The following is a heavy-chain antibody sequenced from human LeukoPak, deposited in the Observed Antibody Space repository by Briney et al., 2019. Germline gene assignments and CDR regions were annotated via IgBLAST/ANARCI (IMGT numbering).Heavy chain of an antibody. J-gene: IGHJ4*02. D-gene: IGHD6-19*01. CDR3: VQLSSGWYNY. CDR1: GFTFSSYA. V-gene: IGHV3-64D*09. CDR2: ITSNGGST. Sequence: GGSLRLSCSASGFTFSSYAMHWVRQAPGKGLDYVSAITSNGGSTYYADSVKGRFTISRDNSKNTLSLQMSSLKGDDTAVYYCVQLSSGWYNYWGQGTLVTVSS.